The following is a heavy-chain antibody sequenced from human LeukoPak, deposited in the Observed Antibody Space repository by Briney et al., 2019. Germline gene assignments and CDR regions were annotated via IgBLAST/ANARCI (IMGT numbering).Heavy chain of an antibody. CDR3: PREAYSSPFFDY. CDR2: IIPIFGTA. D-gene: IGHD6-13*01. CDR1: GGTFSSYA. V-gene: IGHV1-69*05. Sequence: SVKVSCKASGGTFSSYAISWVRQAPGQGLEWMGRIIPIFGTANCAQKFQGRVTITTDESTSTAYMELSSLRSEDTAVYYCPREAYSSPFFDYWGQGTLVTVSS. J-gene: IGHJ4*02.